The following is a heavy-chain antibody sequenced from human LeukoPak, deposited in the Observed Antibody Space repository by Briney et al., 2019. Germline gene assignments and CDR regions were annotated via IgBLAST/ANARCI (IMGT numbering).Heavy chain of an antibody. CDR3: ARGQRAHVEWSSYMDV. J-gene: IGHJ6*03. CDR2: ISYDGSNK. D-gene: IGHD3-3*01. Sequence: PGGSLKLSCAASGFTFSNYVMQWVRQAPGKGLEWVAVISYDGSNKYYADSVKGRFTISRDNSKNTLYLQMNNLRAEDTAVYYCARGQRAHVEWSSYMDVWGKGTTVTVSS. CDR1: GFTFSNYV. V-gene: IGHV3-30*03.